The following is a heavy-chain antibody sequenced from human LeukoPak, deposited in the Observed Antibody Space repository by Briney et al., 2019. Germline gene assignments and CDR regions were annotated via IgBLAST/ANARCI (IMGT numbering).Heavy chain of an antibody. CDR3: AKGTPAIRWIQLGFDY. Sequence: GGSLRLSCAASGFTFSSYGMHWVRQAPGKGLEWVAFIRYDGSNKYYADSVKGRFTISRDNSKNTLYLQMNSLRAEDTAVYYCAKGTPAIRWIQLGFDYWGQGTLVTVSS. D-gene: IGHD5-18*01. J-gene: IGHJ4*02. CDR2: IRYDGSNK. CDR1: GFTFSSYG. V-gene: IGHV3-30*02.